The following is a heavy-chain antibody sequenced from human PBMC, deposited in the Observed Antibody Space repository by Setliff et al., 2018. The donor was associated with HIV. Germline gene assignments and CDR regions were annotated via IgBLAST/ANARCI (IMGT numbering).Heavy chain of an antibody. CDR2: INHSGST. CDR1: GGSFSGYY. D-gene: IGHD5-18*01. J-gene: IGHJ4*02. V-gene: IGHV4-34*01. CDR3: ARGRIQLWVGRYFDD. Sequence: SETLSLTCAVYGGSFSGYYWSWIRQPPGKGLEWIGEINHSGSTNYNPSLKSRVTISVDTSKNQFSLKLSSVTAADTAVYYCARGRIQLWVGRYFDDWGQGTLGTVSS.